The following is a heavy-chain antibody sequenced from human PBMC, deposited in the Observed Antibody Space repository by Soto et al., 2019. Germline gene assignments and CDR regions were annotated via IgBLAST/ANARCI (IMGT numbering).Heavy chain of an antibody. D-gene: IGHD1-7*01. CDR3: AKVVTGTTGHYYYYYGMDV. Sequence: LRLSCAASGFTFSSYAMSWVRQAPGKGLEWVSAISGSGGSTYYADSVKGRFTISRDNSKNTLYLQMNSLRAEDAAVYYCAKVVTGTTGHYYYYYGMDVWGQGTTVTVSS. V-gene: IGHV3-23*01. J-gene: IGHJ6*02. CDR1: GFTFSSYA. CDR2: ISGSGGST.